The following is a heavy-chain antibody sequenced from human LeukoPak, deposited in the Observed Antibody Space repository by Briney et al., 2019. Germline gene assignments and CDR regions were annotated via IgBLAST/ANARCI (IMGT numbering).Heavy chain of an antibody. D-gene: IGHD2-2*01. CDR2: IYASGST. CDR1: GGSISSQY. V-gene: IGHV4-4*07. Sequence: SETLSLTCTVSGGSISSQYWSWIRQPAGKGLEWIGRIYASGSTNYNPSLESRVTMSVDTSKNQFSLKLSSVTAADTAVFYCTKDTYCSGTTCNGGPGDYWGQGTLVTVSS. J-gene: IGHJ4*02. CDR3: TKDTYCSGTTCNGGPGDY.